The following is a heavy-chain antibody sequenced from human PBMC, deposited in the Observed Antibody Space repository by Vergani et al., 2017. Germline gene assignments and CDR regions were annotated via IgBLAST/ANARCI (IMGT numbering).Heavy chain of an antibody. D-gene: IGHD6-19*01. V-gene: IGHV1-3*01. Sequence: QVQLVQSGAEVKKPGASVKVSCKASGYTFTSYAMHWVRQAPGQRLEWMGWINAGNGNTKYSQKFQGRVTITRDTSASTAYMELSSLRSEDTAVYYCARDGEVAGDFDYWGQGTLVTVSS. CDR2: INAGNGNT. CDR1: GYTFTSYA. CDR3: ARDGEVAGDFDY. J-gene: IGHJ4*02.